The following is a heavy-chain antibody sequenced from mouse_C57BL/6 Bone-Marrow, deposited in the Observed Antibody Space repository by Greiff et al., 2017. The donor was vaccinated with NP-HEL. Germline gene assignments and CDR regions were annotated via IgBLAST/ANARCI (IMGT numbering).Heavy chain of an antibody. Sequence: EVKLMESGEGLVKPGGSLKLSCAASGFTFSSYAMSWVRQTPEKRLEWVAYISSGGDYIYYADTVKGRFTISRDNARNTLYLQMSSLKSEDTAMYYCTRDQGYGFAYWGQGTLVTVSA. V-gene: IGHV5-9-1*02. J-gene: IGHJ3*01. D-gene: IGHD2-2*01. CDR3: TRDQGYGFAY. CDR2: ISSGGDYI. CDR1: GFTFSSYA.